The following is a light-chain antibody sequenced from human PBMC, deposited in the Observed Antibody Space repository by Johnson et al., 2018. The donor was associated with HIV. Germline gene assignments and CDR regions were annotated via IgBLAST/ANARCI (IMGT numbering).Light chain of an antibody. CDR3: GTWDGGLSAYV. Sequence: QSVLSQPPSVSAAPGQKVTISCSGSSSNIGNKYVSWYQQLPGTAPKLLIYENNKRPSGIPDRFSGSKSGTSATLGITGLQTGDEADYYCGTWDGGLSAYVFGTGTKVTVL. CDR2: ENN. J-gene: IGLJ1*01. CDR1: SSNIGNKY. V-gene: IGLV1-51*02.